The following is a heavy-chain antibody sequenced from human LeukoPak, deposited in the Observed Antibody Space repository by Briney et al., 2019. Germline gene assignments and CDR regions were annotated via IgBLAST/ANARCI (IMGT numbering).Heavy chain of an antibody. Sequence: AGESLKISCRASGYSFPTYWLAWVRQMPGKGLEWMGIIFPGDSDTRYSPSLQGQVTISADKSINTAYLQWRSLKVSDTAMYYCARSGVPGAMTWFDPWGQGTLVTVSS. CDR2: IFPGDSDT. J-gene: IGHJ5*02. CDR1: GYSFPTYW. V-gene: IGHV5-51*01. CDR3: ARSGVPGAMTWFDP. D-gene: IGHD2-2*01.